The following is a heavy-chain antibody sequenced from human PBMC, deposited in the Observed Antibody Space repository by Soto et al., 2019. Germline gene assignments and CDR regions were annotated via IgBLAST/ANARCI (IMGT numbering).Heavy chain of an antibody. D-gene: IGHD6-13*01. CDR2: ISAYNGNT. J-gene: IGHJ6*02. CDR1: GYTFTSYG. CDR3: ARYSSSWYPILLYYYGMDV. Sequence: WASVKVSCKASGYTFTSYGISWVRQAPGQGLEWMGWISAYNGNTNYAQKLQGRVTMTTDTSTSTAYMELRSLRSDDTAVYYCARYSSSWYPILLYYYGMDVWGQGTTVTVSS. V-gene: IGHV1-18*01.